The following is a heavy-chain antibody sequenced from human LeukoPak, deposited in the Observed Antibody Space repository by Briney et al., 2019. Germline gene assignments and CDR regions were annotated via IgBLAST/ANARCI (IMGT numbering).Heavy chain of an antibody. CDR3: AKGGVGVTASEY. J-gene: IGHJ4*02. Sequence: GASVKVSCKASGYTFTSYYMHWVRQAPGQGLEWMGIINPSGGSTSYAQKFQGRVTMTRDTSTSTVYMELSSLRAEDTATYYCAKGGVGVTASEYWGQGTLLTVSS. D-gene: IGHD1-26*01. CDR1: GYTFTSYY. CDR2: INPSGGST. V-gene: IGHV1-46*01.